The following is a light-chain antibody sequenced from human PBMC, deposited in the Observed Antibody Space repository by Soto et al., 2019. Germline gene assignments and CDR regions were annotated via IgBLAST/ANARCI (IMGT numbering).Light chain of an antibody. J-gene: IGKJ1*01. CDR3: QQYGGSPRT. CDR2: GAS. V-gene: IGKV3-20*01. Sequence: EIVMTQSAATLSVSPGERATLSCRASQSVDSNLAWYQQKPGQAPRLLIYGASIRAAGIPDRFSGSGSGADFTLTISRLEPEDFAVYYCQQYGGSPRTFGQGTKVDIK. CDR1: QSVDSN.